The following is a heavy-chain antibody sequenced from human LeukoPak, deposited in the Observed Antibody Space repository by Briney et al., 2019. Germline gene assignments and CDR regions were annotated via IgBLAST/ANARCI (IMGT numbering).Heavy chain of an antibody. CDR1: VYTFTNYG. CDR3: ARYYDSSGYYEDY. CDR2: ISAYNGNT. J-gene: IGHJ4*02. Sequence: ASVKVSRKASVYTFTNYGISWVRQAPGQGLEWVGWISAYNGNTNYAEKVQGRVTMTTDTSTSTAYMELRSLRSDDTAVYYCARYYDSSGYYEDYWGQGTLVTVSS. V-gene: IGHV1-18*01. D-gene: IGHD3-22*01.